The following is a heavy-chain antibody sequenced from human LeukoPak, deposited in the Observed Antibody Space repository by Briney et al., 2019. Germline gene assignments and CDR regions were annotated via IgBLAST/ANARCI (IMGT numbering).Heavy chain of an antibody. CDR1: GYSFTIYS. CDR2: IYPGDSHT. J-gene: IGHJ4*02. CDR3: ARRKGADLLSRIDY. Sequence: GGPLKIPCQGSGYSFTIYSSAGSPRIPGKGRDGLGIIYPGDSHTTYSPSFQGHVTISADKSLSTAYLQWSSLKASDTAMYYCARRKGADLLSRIDYWGQGTLVTVSS. D-gene: IGHD3-9*01. V-gene: IGHV5-51*01.